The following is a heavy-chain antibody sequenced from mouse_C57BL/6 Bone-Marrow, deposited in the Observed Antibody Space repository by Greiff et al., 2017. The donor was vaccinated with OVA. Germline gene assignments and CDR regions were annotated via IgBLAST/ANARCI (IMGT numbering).Heavy chain of an antibody. CDR3: TRSDGSSYGYFDY. V-gene: IGHV1-5*01. J-gene: IGHJ2*01. CDR2: IYPGNSDT. CDR1: GYTFTSYW. Sequence: EVQLQQSGTVLAGPGASVKMSCKTSGYTFTSYWMHWVKQRPGQGLEWIGAIYPGNSDTSYNQKFKGKAKLTAVTSASTAYMELSSLTNEDSAVYYCTRSDGSSYGYFDYWGQGTTLTVSS. D-gene: IGHD1-1*01.